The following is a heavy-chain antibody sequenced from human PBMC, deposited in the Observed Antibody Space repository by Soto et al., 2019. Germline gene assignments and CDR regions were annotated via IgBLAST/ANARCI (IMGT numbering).Heavy chain of an antibody. D-gene: IGHD2-15*01. CDR3: AGVVVGATRHSDVDH. J-gene: IGHJ4*02. Sequence: SETLSLTCTVSGGSITSDNWSWIRKPPGKGLEWIGYIYYSGGTYHEPSLKSRVTMSLDTSKNQFSLKLKSVTAADTATYYCAGVVVGATRHSDVDHWGQGNLVTVSS. V-gene: IGHV4-59*04. CDR2: IYYSGGT. CDR1: GGSITSDN.